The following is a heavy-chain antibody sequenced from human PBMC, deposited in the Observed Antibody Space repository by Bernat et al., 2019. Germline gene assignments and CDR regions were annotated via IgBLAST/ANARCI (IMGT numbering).Heavy chain of an antibody. V-gene: IGHV3-33*01. CDR1: GFIFSRYG. D-gene: IGHD6-19*01. Sequence: QVQLVESGGGVVQPGRSLRLSCAASGFIFSRYGMHWVRQAPGKGLEWVAVIWYDGSNKYYGDSVKGRFTISGDDSKNTLYLQMSSLRAADTAVYYCATTSGWNHFGDHWGQGPWSASPQ. CDR2: IWYDGSNK. J-gene: IGHJ5*02. CDR3: ATTSGWNHFGDH.